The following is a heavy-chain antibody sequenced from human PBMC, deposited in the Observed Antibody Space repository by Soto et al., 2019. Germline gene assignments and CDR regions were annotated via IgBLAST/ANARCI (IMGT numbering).Heavy chain of an antibody. CDR1: GDSVSSNSAA. CDR2: TYYRSKWYN. J-gene: IGHJ6*02. CDR3: SRDLIIVVVAATHGYYYYYGMDV. Sequence: SQTLSLTCAISGDSVSSNSAAWNCIRQSPSRGLEWLGRTYYRSKWYNDYAVPQKSRITLNPHTSKNQFSLQLNSVTPKGRGAYSYSRDLIIVVVAATHGYYYYYGMDVWGQRTTVTVSS. D-gene: IGHD2-15*01. V-gene: IGHV6-1*01.